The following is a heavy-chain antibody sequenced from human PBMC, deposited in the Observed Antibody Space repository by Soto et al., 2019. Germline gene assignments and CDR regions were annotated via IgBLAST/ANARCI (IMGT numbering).Heavy chain of an antibody. V-gene: IGHV1-69*06. D-gene: IGHD3-3*01. CDR1: GSTFNNFA. J-gene: IGHJ4*02. CDR2: IVVISNTA. CDR3: ARAIKRLEVQYYFDY. Sequence: QVVLLQSGAEVKEPGSSVRVSCEVSGSTFNNFAFSWVRQAPGHGPEWMGGIVVISNTADYSQRFQDRVTITADTSTNTLYMELGSLTFEDTAVYYCARAIKRLEVQYYFDYWGQGTLVTVSS.